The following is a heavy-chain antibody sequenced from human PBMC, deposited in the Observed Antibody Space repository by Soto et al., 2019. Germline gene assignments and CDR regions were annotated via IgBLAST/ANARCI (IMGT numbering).Heavy chain of an antibody. D-gene: IGHD3-10*01. V-gene: IGHV4-59*01. J-gene: IGHJ5*02. Sequence: SETLSLTCSVSGASITTYYWSWIRQPPGKGLEWIGSISYSGSTKYNPSLESRVMISLDTSKNQFSLRLTSVAAADTALYYCARDWDSSGLFDPWGQGALVTVSS. CDR1: GASITTYY. CDR3: ARDWDSSGLFDP. CDR2: ISYSGST.